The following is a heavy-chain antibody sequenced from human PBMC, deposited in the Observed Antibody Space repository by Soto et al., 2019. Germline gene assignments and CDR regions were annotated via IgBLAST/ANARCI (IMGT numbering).Heavy chain of an antibody. CDR2: IIPIFGTA. CDR1: GGTFSSYA. Sequence: QVQLVQSGAEVKKPGSSVKVSCKASGGTFSSYAISWMRQAPGQGLESMGGIIPIFGTANYAQKFQGRVTITADESTSTAYMELSSLRSEDTAVYYCARRGRGLVELPHYYGMDVWGQGTTVTVSS. CDR3: ARRGRGLVELPHYYGMDV. V-gene: IGHV1-69*01. J-gene: IGHJ6*02. D-gene: IGHD1-26*01.